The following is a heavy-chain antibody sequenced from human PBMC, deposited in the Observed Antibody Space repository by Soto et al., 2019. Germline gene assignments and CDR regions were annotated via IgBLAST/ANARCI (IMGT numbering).Heavy chain of an antibody. CDR3: AKDRIVMIRGVMNYYGMDV. CDR2: ILYDGSDK. D-gene: IGHD3-10*01. J-gene: IGHJ6*02. CDR1: GFTFSNYG. Sequence: QVQLVESGGGVVQPGRSLRLSCAASGFTFSNYGMHWVRQAPGKGLEWVAFILYDGSDKYFADSVKGRFTISRDNSKNTMDLPMNSLRAEDTAVYYCAKDRIVMIRGVMNYYGMDVWGQGTTVTVSS. V-gene: IGHV3-30*18.